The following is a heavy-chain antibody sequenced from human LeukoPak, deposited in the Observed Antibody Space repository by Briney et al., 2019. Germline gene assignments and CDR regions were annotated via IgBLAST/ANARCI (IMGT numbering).Heavy chain of an antibody. J-gene: IGHJ1*01. V-gene: IGHV3-21*01. Sequence: PGGSLRLSCAASGFTFSSYSMNWVRQAPGKGLEWVSSISSSSYIYYADSVKGRFTISRDNAKNSLYLQMNSLRAEDTAVYYCARDGGSYSAEYFQHWGQGTLVTVSS. D-gene: IGHD1-26*01. CDR1: GFTFSSYS. CDR3: ARDGGSYSAEYFQH. CDR2: ISSSSYI.